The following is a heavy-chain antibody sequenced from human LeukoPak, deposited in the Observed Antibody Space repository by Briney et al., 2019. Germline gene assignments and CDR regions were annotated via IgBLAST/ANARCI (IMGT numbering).Heavy chain of an antibody. CDR1: GGSISSYY. CDR3: ARSFSPNYYDLLDY. V-gene: IGHV4-4*09. J-gene: IGHJ4*02. D-gene: IGHD3-22*01. Sequence: SETLSLTCTVSGGSISSYYWSWIRQPPGKGLEWIGYIYTSGSTNYNPSLKSRVTISVDTSKNQFSLKLNSVTAADTAMYYCARSFSPNYYDLLDYWGQGTLVTVPS. CDR2: IYTSGST.